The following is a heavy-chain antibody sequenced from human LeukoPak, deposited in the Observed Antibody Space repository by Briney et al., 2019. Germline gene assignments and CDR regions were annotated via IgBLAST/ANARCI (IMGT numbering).Heavy chain of an antibody. J-gene: IGHJ4*02. D-gene: IGHD6-19*01. CDR1: GFSFSTYW. Sequence: PGGSLRLSCAASGFSFSTYWMHWVRQAPGKGLVWVSRLSPDGSSSVYADSVEGRFTISRDNSENTLYLQMNSLGLEDTAVYHCARAETSAWHKFDYWGQGTLVTVSS. CDR3: ARAETSAWHKFDY. V-gene: IGHV3-74*01. CDR2: LSPDGSSS.